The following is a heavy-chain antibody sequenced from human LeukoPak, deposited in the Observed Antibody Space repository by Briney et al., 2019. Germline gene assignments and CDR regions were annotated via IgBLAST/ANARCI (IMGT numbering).Heavy chain of an antibody. V-gene: IGHV1-2*02. J-gene: IGHJ4*02. D-gene: IGHD6-19*01. Sequence: ASVKVSCKASGYTSTGYYMHWVRQAPGQGLEWMGWINPNSGGTNYAQKFQGRVTMTRDTSISTAYMELSRLRSDDTAVYYCASTPGIAVAVYDYWGQGALVTVSS. CDR3: ASTPGIAVAVYDY. CDR1: GYTSTGYY. CDR2: INPNSGGT.